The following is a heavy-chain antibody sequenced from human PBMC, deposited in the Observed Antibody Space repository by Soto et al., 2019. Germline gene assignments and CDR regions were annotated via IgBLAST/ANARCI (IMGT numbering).Heavy chain of an antibody. D-gene: IGHD6-13*01. CDR3: AKDGIAAAGTGEYYYYYGMDV. V-gene: IGHV3-23*01. CDR1: GFTFSSYA. CDR2: ISGSGGST. Sequence: PGGSLRLSCAASGFTFSSYAMSWVRQAPGKGLEWVSAISGSGGSTYYADSVKGRFTISRDNSKNTLYLQMNSLRAEDTAVYYCAKDGIAAAGTGEYYYYYGMDVWGQGTTVTVSS. J-gene: IGHJ6*02.